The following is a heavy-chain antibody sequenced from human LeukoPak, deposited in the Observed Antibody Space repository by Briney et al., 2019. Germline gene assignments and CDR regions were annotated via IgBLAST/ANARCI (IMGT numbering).Heavy chain of an antibody. CDR3: AGDLGLTCISTSCPPDY. Sequence: ASVKVSCKASGYTFTDYFMHWVRQAPGQGLEWMGWINSNTGGTNYAQKFQGRVTMTRDTSISTLYMELSRLRSDDTAVYYCAGDLGLTCISTSCPPDYWGQGTLVTVSS. CDR2: INSNTGGT. V-gene: IGHV1-2*02. CDR1: GYTFTDYF. D-gene: IGHD2/OR15-2a*01. J-gene: IGHJ4*02.